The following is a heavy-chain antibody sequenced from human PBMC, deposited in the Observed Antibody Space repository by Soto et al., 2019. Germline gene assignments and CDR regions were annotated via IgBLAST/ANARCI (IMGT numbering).Heavy chain of an antibody. J-gene: IGHJ4*02. V-gene: IGHV3-30-3*01. CDR1: GFTFSSYA. D-gene: IGHD2-15*01. CDR2: ISYDGSNK. CDR3: AREHCSGGSCRTRAFDY. Sequence: GGSLRLSCAASGFTFSSYAMHWVRQAPGKGLEWVAVISYDGSNKYYADSVKGRFTISRDNSKNTLYLQMNSLRAEDTAVYYCAREHCSGGSCRTRAFDYWGQGTLVPVSS.